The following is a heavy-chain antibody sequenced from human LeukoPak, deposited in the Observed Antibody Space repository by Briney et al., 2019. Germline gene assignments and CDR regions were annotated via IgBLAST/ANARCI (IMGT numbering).Heavy chain of an antibody. CDR3: ARGVLGYSYGFDY. Sequence: PGGSLRLSCAASGFTVSSNYMSWVRQAPGKGLEWLSVIFSGGTTYYADSVKGRFTISRHNSENTLYLQMNSLRGEDTAVYYCARGVLGYSYGFDYWGQGTLVTVSS. CDR2: IFSGGTT. J-gene: IGHJ4*02. CDR1: GFTVSSNY. V-gene: IGHV3-53*04. D-gene: IGHD5-18*01.